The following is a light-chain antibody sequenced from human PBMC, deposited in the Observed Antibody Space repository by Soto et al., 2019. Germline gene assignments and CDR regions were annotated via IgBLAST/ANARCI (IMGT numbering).Light chain of an antibody. CDR2: DVI. CDR3: CSYAGSSLGV. CDR1: SSDVGVYNY. V-gene: IGLV2-11*01. Sequence: QSALTQPRSVSGSPGQSVTISCTGTSSDVGVYNYVSWYQQHPGKAPQLVIYDVIKRPSGVPYRFSGSKSGNTASLTISGLQAEYEADYYCCSYAGSSLGVFGGGTKLTVL. J-gene: IGLJ3*02.